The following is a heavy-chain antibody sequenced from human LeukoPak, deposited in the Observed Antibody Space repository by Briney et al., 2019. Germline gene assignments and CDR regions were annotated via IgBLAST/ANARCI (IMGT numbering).Heavy chain of an antibody. J-gene: IGHJ4*02. CDR1: GFTFSDYG. D-gene: IGHD3-22*01. Sequence: GGSLRLSCAASGFTFSDYGMVWVRVRQAPGKGLEWVSGISGSGIGGRTHYADSVKGRFTISRDNSKNTLYLQMNSLRVEDTAVYYCAKDQWTGDSSGYYYGYYFDYWGQGTLVTVSS. CDR3: AKDQWTGDSSGYYYGYYFDY. V-gene: IGHV3-23*01. CDR2: ISGSGIGGRT.